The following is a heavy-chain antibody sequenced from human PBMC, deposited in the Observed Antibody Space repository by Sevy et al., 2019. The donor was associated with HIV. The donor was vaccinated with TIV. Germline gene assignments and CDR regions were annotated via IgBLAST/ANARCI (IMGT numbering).Heavy chain of an antibody. J-gene: IGHJ4*02. CDR3: ARDSDGSGHYYADYFDY. D-gene: IGHD3-22*01. Sequence: ASVKVSCKASGYTFTTYPIGWMRQAPGQGLEWMGWISTYSGETRDAQKFQGRATMTTDTSTSTAYLELRSLRSDDTAVYYCARDSDGSGHYYADYFDYWGQGTLVTVSS. V-gene: IGHV1-18*01. CDR2: ISTYSGET. CDR1: GYTFTTYP.